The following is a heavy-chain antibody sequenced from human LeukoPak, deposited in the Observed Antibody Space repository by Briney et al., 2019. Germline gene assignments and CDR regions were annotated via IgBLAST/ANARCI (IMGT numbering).Heavy chain of an antibody. CDR1: GVSIISGSYY. J-gene: IGHJ4*02. Sequence: SETLSLTCTVSGVSIISGSYYRSWIRQPAGKGLEWIGRIYTSGSTNYNPSLKSRVTISVDTSKNQFSLKLSSVTAADTAVYYCARDAFYGDGYKFDYWGQGTLVTVSS. V-gene: IGHV4-61*02. D-gene: IGHD5-24*01. CDR2: IYTSGST. CDR3: ARDAFYGDGYKFDY.